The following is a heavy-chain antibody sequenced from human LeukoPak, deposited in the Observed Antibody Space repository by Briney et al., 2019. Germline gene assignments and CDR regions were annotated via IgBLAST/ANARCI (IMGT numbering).Heavy chain of an antibody. D-gene: IGHD3-10*01. Sequence: PGGSLRLSCAASGFTVSSNYMSWVRQAPGKGLEWVSVIYSVGSTYYADSVKGRFTISRDNSKNTLYLQMNSLRAEDTAVYYCARGSLSLWFGELSYWGQGTLVTVSS. V-gene: IGHV3-66*01. CDR3: ARGSLSLWFGELSY. J-gene: IGHJ4*02. CDR2: IYSVGST. CDR1: GFTVSSNY.